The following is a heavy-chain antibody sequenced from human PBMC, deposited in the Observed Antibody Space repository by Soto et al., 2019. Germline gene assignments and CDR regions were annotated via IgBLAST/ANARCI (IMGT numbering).Heavy chain of an antibody. D-gene: IGHD3-10*01. CDR1: GFTFSSYG. CDR2: ISYDGSNK. CDR3: AKDFYGSGSYLSLYYYYYGMDV. Sequence: GGSLRLSCAASGFTFSSYGMHWVRQAPGKGLEWVAVISYDGSNKYYADSVKGRFTISRDNSKNTLYLQMNSLRAEDTAVYYCAKDFYGSGSYLSLYYYYYGMDVWGQGTTVTVSS. J-gene: IGHJ6*02. V-gene: IGHV3-30*18.